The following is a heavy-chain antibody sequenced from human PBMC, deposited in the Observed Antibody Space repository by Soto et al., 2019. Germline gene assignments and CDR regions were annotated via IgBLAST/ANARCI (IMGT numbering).Heavy chain of an antibody. CDR3: ARDHIAVAGYDAFDI. D-gene: IGHD6-19*01. J-gene: IGHJ3*02. CDR1: GCTFSSYW. Sequence: EVQLVESGGGLVQPGGSLRLSCAASGCTFSSYWMSWVRQAPGKGLEGVANIKQDGSEKYYVDSVKGRFTISRDNAKNSLYLQMNSLRAEDTAVYYCARDHIAVAGYDAFDIWGQGTMVTVSS. V-gene: IGHV3-7*01. CDR2: IKQDGSEK.